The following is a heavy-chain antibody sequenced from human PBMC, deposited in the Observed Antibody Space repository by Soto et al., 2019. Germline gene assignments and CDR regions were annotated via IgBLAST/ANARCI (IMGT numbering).Heavy chain of an antibody. J-gene: IGHJ6*02. CDR2: ISYDGSNK. CDR3: ARDEEQLVQVDYYYGMDV. V-gene: IGHV3-30-3*01. Sequence: QVQLVESGGGVVQPGRSLRLSCAASGFTFSSYAMHWVRQAPGKRLEWVAVISYDGSNKYYADSVKGRFTISRDNSKNTLYLQMNSLRAEDTAVYYCARDEEQLVQVDYYYGMDVWGQGTTVTVSS. CDR1: GFTFSSYA. D-gene: IGHD6-6*01.